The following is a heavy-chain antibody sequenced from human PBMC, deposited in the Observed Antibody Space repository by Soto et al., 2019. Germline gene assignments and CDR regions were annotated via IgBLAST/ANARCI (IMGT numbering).Heavy chain of an antibody. Sequence: GGALRLSCAASGFTLRSYGLHWVRPAPGKGLEWVAVIWYDGSNKYYADSVKGRFTISRDNSKNTLYLQMNSLRAEDTAVYYCAREDGGNLFYFFDYWGQGTLVTVSS. J-gene: IGHJ4*02. D-gene: IGHD4-4*01. V-gene: IGHV3-33*08. CDR2: IWYDGSNK. CDR1: GFTLRSYG. CDR3: AREDGGNLFYFFDY.